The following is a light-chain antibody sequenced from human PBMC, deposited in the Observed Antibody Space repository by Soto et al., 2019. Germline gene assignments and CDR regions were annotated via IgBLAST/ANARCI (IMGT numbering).Light chain of an antibody. CDR3: QQFGSSPWT. V-gene: IGKV3-20*01. CDR1: QSVTSTY. J-gene: IGKJ1*01. Sequence: DIVLTQSPGTLSLSPGERATLSCRASQSVTSTYLAWYQQKPGQAPRLLIYGASSRATGIPDRFSGSGSGTDFTLTISRLEPEDFAAYYCQQFGSSPWTFGQGTKVEIK. CDR2: GAS.